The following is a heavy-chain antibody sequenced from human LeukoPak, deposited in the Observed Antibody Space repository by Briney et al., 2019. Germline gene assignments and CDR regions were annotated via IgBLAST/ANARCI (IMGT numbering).Heavy chain of an antibody. D-gene: IGHD6-19*01. CDR1: GFTFTGYA. CDR3: ASGRQWLDPFDY. J-gene: IGHJ4*02. V-gene: IGHV3-66*01. Sequence: GGSLRLSCAASGFTFTGYAMSWVRQAPGKGLEWVSVIYSGGSTYYADSVKGRFTISRDNSKNTLYLQMNSLRAEDTAVYYCASGRQWLDPFDYWGQGTLVTVSS. CDR2: IYSGGST.